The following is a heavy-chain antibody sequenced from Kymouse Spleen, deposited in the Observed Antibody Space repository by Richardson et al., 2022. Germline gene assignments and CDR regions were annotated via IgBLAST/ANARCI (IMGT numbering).Heavy chain of an antibody. CDR3: ARAPYSSGWYNYFDY. Sequence: EVQLVESGGGLVQPGGSLRLSCAASGFTFSSYWMHWVRQAPGKGLVWVSRINSDGSSTSYADSVKGRFTISRDNAKNTLYLQMNSLRAEDTAVYYCARAPYSSGWYNYFDYWGQGTLVTVSS. V-gene: IGHV3-74*01. J-gene: IGHJ4*02. CDR1: GFTFSSYW. CDR2: INSDGSST. D-gene: IGHD6-19*01.